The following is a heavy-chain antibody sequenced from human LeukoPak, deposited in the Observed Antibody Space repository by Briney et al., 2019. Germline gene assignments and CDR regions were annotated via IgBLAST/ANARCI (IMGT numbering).Heavy chain of an antibody. CDR3: AKDLRPLVVLEGFDI. CDR1: AFTFSSYA. V-gene: IGHV3-23*01. D-gene: IGHD2-21*01. Sequence: PGGSLRLSSAASAFTFSSYAMSWVRQAPGKGLEWVSAISGSGGSTYYADSVKGRFTISRDNSKNTLYLQMNSLRAEDTASYYCAKDLRPLVVLEGFDIWDQGTMVTVS. CDR2: ISGSGGST. J-gene: IGHJ3*02.